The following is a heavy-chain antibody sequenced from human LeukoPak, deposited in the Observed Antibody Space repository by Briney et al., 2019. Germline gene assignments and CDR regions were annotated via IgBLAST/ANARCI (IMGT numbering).Heavy chain of an antibody. J-gene: IGHJ5*02. Sequence: SETLSLTCTVSGYSISSGYYWGWIRQPPGKGLEWIGSIYNSGSTYYNPSLKSRVTISVDTSKNQFSLKLRSVTAADTAMYYCARAYSSSWYCNWFDPWGQGTLVTVSS. CDR1: GYSISSGYY. CDR3: ARAYSSSWYCNWFDP. D-gene: IGHD6-13*01. V-gene: IGHV4-38-2*02. CDR2: IYNSGST.